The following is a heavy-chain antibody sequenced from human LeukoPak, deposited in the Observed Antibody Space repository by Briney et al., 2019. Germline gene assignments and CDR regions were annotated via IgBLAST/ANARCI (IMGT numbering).Heavy chain of an antibody. J-gene: IGHJ4*02. D-gene: IGHD6-13*01. CDR2: ISENGRAK. CDR3: ARGGAAAARKRGIDY. V-gene: IGHV3-7*01. Sequence: GGSLRLSCAASGFSFSNYWMSWVRQAPGRGLEWVASISENGRAKPYVASVRGRFTISRDNTKNSLYLQMNSLRVEDTAVYYCARGGAAAARKRGIDYWGQGTLVTVSS. CDR1: GFSFSNYW.